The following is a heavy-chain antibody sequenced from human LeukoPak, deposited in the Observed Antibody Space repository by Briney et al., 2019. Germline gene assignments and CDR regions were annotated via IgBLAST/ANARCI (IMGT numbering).Heavy chain of an antibody. CDR2: INTYNGNT. D-gene: IGHD4-17*01. CDR1: GYTFTSSG. Sequence: ASVKVSCKASGYTFTSSGISWVRQAPGQGLEWMGWINTYNGNTNHAQKVQGRVTMTTDTSTSTAYMELRSLRSDDTAVYYCARDGDLGDYTYSGGGNNWFDPWGQGALVTVSS. V-gene: IGHV1-18*01. CDR3: ARDGDLGDYTYSGGGNNWFDP. J-gene: IGHJ5*02.